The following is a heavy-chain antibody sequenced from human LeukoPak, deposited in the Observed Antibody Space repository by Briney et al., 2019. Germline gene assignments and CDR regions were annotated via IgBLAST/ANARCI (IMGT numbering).Heavy chain of an antibody. D-gene: IGHD6-13*01. CDR3: ARHLPYSNNWYATDY. J-gene: IGHJ4*02. V-gene: IGHV5-51*01. Sequence: KPGESLKISCKGSGYSFTSYWIGWVRQMPGKGLEWMGIIYPGDSDTRYGPSFQGQVTISADKSISTAYLQWSSLQASDTARYYCARHLPYSNNWYATDYWGQGTLVTVSS. CDR1: GYSFTSYW. CDR2: IYPGDSDT.